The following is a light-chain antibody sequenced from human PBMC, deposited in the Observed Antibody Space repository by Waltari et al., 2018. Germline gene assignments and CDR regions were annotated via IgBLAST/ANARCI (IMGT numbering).Light chain of an antibody. CDR3: QQYGSSPPVWT. CDR2: GAS. Sequence: EIVLTQSPGTLSLSPGERANLSCRASQSVSSSYLAWYQQKPGQAPSLLIYGASSRATGIPDRFSGSGSGTDFTLTISRLEPEDFAVYYCQQYGSSPPVWTFGQGTKVEIK. J-gene: IGKJ1*01. V-gene: IGKV3-20*01. CDR1: QSVSSSY.